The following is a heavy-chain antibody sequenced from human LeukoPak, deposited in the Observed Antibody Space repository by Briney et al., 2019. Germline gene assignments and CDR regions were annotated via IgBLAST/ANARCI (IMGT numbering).Heavy chain of an antibody. J-gene: IGHJ3*02. V-gene: IGHV4-30-4*01. CDR3: ARGGTGLYYYDSSGYYASSLAFDI. D-gene: IGHD3-22*01. Sequence: SETLSLTCTVSGGSISSGDYYWSWIRQPPGKGLEWNGYIYYSGSTYYNPSLKSRVTISVDTSKNQFSLKLSSVTAADTAVYYCARGGTGLYYYDSSGYYASSLAFDIWGQGTMVTVSS. CDR1: GGSISSGDYY. CDR2: IYYSGST.